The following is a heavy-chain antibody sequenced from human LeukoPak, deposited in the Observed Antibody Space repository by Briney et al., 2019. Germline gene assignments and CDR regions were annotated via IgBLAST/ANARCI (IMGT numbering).Heavy chain of an antibody. J-gene: IGHJ4*02. CDR3: ARLTMVRGVPWFDY. Sequence: SETLSLTCTVSGGSISSYYWSWIRQPPGKGLEWIGYIYYSGSTNYNPSLKSRVTISVDTSKNQFSLKLSSVTVADTAVYYCARLTMVRGVPWFDYWGQGTLVTVSS. V-gene: IGHV4-59*01. CDR1: GGSISSYY. CDR2: IYYSGST. D-gene: IGHD3-10*01.